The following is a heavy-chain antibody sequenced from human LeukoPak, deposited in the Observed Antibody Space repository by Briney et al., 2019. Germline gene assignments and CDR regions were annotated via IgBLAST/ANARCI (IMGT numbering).Heavy chain of an antibody. Sequence: AAVKVSFKASGYTFTSYGFSWVRQPPAQGREGMGFISAYNGNTNKAHKLHGGVTMTTDTSTSTAHMELRSLRSDDTAVYYCARCVDTARWFNLDYSDGMDVWGQGTTVTVSS. CDR3: ARCVDTARWFNLDYSDGMDV. D-gene: IGHD5-18*01. CDR1: GYTFTSYG. V-gene: IGHV1-18*01. CDR2: ISAYNGNT. J-gene: IGHJ6*02.